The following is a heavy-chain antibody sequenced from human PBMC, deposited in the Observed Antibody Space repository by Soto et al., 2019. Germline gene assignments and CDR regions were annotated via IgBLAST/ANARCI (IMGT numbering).Heavy chain of an antibody. J-gene: IGHJ4*02. CDR1: GFIFSDTW. Sequence: EVQLVESGGGFVKPGGSLRLSCAASGFIFSDTWMNWVRQAPNKGLELVARIKHKRDGATTHYAGPVKARFIISRDDSRDTVFLQTDSLKTEDTAFYYCTADTDSSCAWANDYWGLGALVTVS. D-gene: IGHD2-2*01. V-gene: IGHV3-15*07. CDR3: TADTDSSCAWANDY. CDR2: IKHKRDGATT.